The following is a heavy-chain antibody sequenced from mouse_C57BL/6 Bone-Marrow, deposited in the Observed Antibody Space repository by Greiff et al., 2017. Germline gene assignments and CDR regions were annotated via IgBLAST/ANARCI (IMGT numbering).Heavy chain of an antibody. D-gene: IGHD2-1*01. Sequence: VQLQQSGAELARPGASVKLSCKASGYTFTSYGISWVKQRTGQGLEWIGEIYPRSGNTYYNEKFKGKATLTADKSSSTAYMALRSLTSEDSAVYFCARIYYGVLNYFDYWGQGTTLTVSS. J-gene: IGHJ2*01. CDR1: GYTFTSYG. CDR3: ARIYYGVLNYFDY. CDR2: IYPRSGNT. V-gene: IGHV1-81*01.